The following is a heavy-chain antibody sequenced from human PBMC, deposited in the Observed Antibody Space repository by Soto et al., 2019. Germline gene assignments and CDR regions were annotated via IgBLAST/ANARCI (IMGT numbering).Heavy chain of an antibody. CDR1: GFTFSSYD. D-gene: IGHD3-10*01. CDR3: ARDMVRGSRVDY. V-gene: IGHV3-48*03. Sequence: GGSLRLSCAASGFTFSSYDMNWVRQAPGKGLEWVSYISSSGSTIYYADSVKGRFTISRDNAKNSLYLQMNGLRAEDTAVYYCARDMVRGSRVDYWGQGTLVTVSS. CDR2: ISSSGSTI. J-gene: IGHJ4*02.